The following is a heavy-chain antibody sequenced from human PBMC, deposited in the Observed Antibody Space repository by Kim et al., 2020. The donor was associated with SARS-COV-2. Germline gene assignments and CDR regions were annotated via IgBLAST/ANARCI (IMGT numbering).Heavy chain of an antibody. CDR1: GGSISSSNW. V-gene: IGHV4-4*02. Sequence: SETLSLTCAVSGGSISSSNWWSWVRQPPGKGLEWIGEIYHSGSTNYNPSLKSRVTISVDKSKNQFSLKLSSVTAADTAVYYCARAHSEVAGIRYYYYGMDVWGQGTTVTVSS. J-gene: IGHJ6*02. CDR2: IYHSGST. CDR3: ARAHSEVAGIRYYYYGMDV. D-gene: IGHD6-19*01.